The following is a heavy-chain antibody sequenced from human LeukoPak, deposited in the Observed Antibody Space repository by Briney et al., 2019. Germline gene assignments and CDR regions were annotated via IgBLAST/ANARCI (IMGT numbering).Heavy chain of an antibody. V-gene: IGHV4-4*02. CDR1: GGSISSSNW. J-gene: IGHJ4*02. CDR2: IYYSGST. D-gene: IGHD1-20*01. Sequence: SETLSLTCAVSGGSISSSNWWSWVRQPPGKGLEWIGGIYYSGSTYYNPSLKSRVTISVDTSKNQFSLKLSSVTAADTAVYYCARAVITGTPDYWGQGTLVTVSS. CDR3: ARAVITGTPDY.